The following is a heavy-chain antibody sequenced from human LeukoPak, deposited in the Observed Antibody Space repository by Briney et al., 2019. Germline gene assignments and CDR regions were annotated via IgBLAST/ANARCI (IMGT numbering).Heavy chain of an antibody. CDR2: ISSSGSTI. CDR1: GFTFSSDA. J-gene: IGHJ6*03. D-gene: IGHD3-16*01. Sequence: GGSLRLSCAASGFTFSSDAMSWVRQAPGKGLEWVSYISSSGSTIYYADSVKGRFTISRDNAKNSLYLQMNSLRAEDTAVYYCARGYARDGYYYYYMDVWGKGTTVTISS. CDR3: ARGYARDGYYYYYMDV. V-gene: IGHV3-48*04.